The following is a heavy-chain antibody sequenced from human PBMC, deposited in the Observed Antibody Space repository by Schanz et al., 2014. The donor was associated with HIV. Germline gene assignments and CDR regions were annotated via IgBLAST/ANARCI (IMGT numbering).Heavy chain of an antibody. V-gene: IGHV1-8*01. CDR3: AKSPIFGDVIFYGMDV. CDR2: MNPNSGHT. CDR1: GYSFNDYG. D-gene: IGHD3-3*02. J-gene: IGHJ6*02. Sequence: QVQLVQSGAEVKKPGASVKVSCKASGYSFNDYGVSWMRQAPGQGLEWMGWMNPNSGHTGYAQKFQGRVDMTRTTSISTAYMELRGLTSEDTAVYYCAKSPIFGDVIFYGMDVWGQGTTVTVSS.